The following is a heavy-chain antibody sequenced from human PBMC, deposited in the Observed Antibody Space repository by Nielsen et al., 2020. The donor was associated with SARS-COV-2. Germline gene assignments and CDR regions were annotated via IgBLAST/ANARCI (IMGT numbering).Heavy chain of an antibody. CDR2: IIPIFGTA. CDR3: ARDPPSPLGPGDAFDI. V-gene: IGHV1-69*13. J-gene: IGHJ3*02. Sequence: SVKVSCKVSGYTLTELSMHWVRQAPGQGLEWMGEIIPIFGTANYAQKFQGRVTITADESMSTAYMELNSLRAEDTAVYYCARDPPSPLGPGDAFDIWGQGTMVTVSS. CDR1: GYTLTELS.